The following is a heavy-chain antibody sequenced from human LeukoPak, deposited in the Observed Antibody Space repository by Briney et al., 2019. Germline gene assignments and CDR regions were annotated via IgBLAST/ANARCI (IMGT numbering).Heavy chain of an antibody. V-gene: IGHV3-30-3*01. CDR2: ISYDGINK. D-gene: IGHD6-19*01. CDR3: AKDGDYSSGPNWFDP. J-gene: IGHJ5*02. CDR1: GFAFSTFA. Sequence: GGSLRLSCEASGFAFSTFAMHWVRQAPGKGLVWVAVISYDGINKYYADSVKGRFTISRDNSKNTLYLQMNSLRAEDTAVYYCAKDGDYSSGPNWFDPWGQGTLVTVSS.